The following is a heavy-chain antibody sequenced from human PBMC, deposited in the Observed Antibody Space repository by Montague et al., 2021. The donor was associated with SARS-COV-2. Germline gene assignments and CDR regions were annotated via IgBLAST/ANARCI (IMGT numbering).Heavy chain of an antibody. J-gene: IGHJ4*02. CDR1: GGSVSSGSYY. D-gene: IGHD5-24*01. CDR2: IYYSGST. V-gene: IGHV4-61*01. CDR3: ARVFPRWLQFDPYFDY. Sequence: SETLSLTCTVSGGSVSSGSYYWSWIRQPPGKGLEWIGYIYYSGSTNYNPSLKSRVTISVDTSKNQFSLKPSSVTAADTAVYYCARVFPRWLQFDPYFDYWGQGTLVTVSS.